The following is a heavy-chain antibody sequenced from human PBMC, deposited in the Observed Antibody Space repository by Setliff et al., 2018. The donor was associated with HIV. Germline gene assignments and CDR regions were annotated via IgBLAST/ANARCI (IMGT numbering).Heavy chain of an antibody. Sequence: ASVKVSCKTSGYIFTTYDIHWLRQAPGQRPEWMGWLNTGSGATRSQKFQDRATITMDTSASTAYMELNSLTSEDTAVYYCARRILGPTEVFDCWGQGTPVTVSS. CDR2: LNTGSGAT. CDR3: ARRILGPTEVFDC. V-gene: IGHV1-3*04. D-gene: IGHD1-26*01. J-gene: IGHJ4*02. CDR1: GYIFTTYD.